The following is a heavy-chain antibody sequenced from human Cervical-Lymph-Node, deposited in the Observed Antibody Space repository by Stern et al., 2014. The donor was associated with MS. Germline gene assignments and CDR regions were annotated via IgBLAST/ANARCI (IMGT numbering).Heavy chain of an antibody. J-gene: IGHJ4*02. CDR2: IFPGGSDI. CDR1: GYTFTSYW. Sequence: VHLVQSGPEVKRPGESLKISCQASGYTFTSYWIGWVRQMPGQGLEWIAIIFPGGSDIRYSPSFQGQVTISADKSSSPAYLQWNNLKASDTAIYYCARQRYFDYWGQGTLVTVSS. CDR3: ARQRYFDY. V-gene: IGHV5-51*01.